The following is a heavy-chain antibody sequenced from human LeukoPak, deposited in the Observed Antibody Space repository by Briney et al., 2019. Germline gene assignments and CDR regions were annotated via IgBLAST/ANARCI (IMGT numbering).Heavy chain of an antibody. V-gene: IGHV1-8*02. CDR3: ARVAVGYCTGGSCYQRFFDY. J-gene: IGHJ4*02. CDR2: MNPNSGNT. D-gene: IGHD2-15*01. Sequence: GASVKVSCKASGYTFTSYGISWVRQAPGQGLEWMGWMNPNSGNTGYAQKFQGRVTMTRNTSINTSYMELSSLRSEDTAVYYCARVAVGYCTGGSCYQRFFDYWGQGTLVTVSS. CDR1: GYTFTSYG.